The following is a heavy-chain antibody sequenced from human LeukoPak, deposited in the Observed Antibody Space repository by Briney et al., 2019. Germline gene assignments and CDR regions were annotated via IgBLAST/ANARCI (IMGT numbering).Heavy chain of an antibody. Sequence: SETLSLTCSVSGGSINPYYWSWIRQPPGKGLEWIGYIYYSGSTNYNPSLKSRLTISVDTSKNQFSLKLSSVTAADTAVYYCARRASTRIVFDYWGQGTLVTVSS. J-gene: IGHJ4*02. V-gene: IGHV4-59*08. D-gene: IGHD3-22*01. CDR2: IYYSGST. CDR3: ARRASTRIVFDY. CDR1: GGSINPYY.